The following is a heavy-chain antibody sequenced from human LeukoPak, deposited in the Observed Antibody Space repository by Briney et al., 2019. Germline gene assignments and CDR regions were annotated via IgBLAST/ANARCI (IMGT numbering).Heavy chain of an antibody. CDR2: FDPEDGET. D-gene: IGHD6-19*01. V-gene: IGHV1-24*01. Sequence: ASVKVSCKVSGYTLTELSMHWVRQAPGKGLEGVGGFDPEDGETIYAQKFQGRVTMTEDTSTDTAYMELSSLRAEDTAVYYCATTTSGWTGNYDYWGQGTPVTVSS. CDR1: GYTLTELS. J-gene: IGHJ4*02. CDR3: ATTTSGWTGNYDY.